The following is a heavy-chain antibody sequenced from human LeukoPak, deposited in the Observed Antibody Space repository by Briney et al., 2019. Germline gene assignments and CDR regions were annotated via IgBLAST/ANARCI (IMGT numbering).Heavy chain of an antibody. CDR3: TNRGDTWGLDF. Sequence: GGSLRLSCAASGLNFRKSWMTWVRQAPGRGLEWVANIKDDGSEKYYVDSVKGRFTISRDNAKNSLYLQMNSLSAEDTAVYYCTNRGDTWGLDFWGQGILVSVSS. D-gene: IGHD7-27*01. CDR1: GLNFRKSW. V-gene: IGHV3-7*01. CDR2: IKDDGSEK. J-gene: IGHJ4*02.